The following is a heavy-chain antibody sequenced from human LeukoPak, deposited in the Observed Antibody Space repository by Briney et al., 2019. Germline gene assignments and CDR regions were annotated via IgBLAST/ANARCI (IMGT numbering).Heavy chain of an antibody. V-gene: IGHV3-53*01. D-gene: IGHD3/OR15-3a*01. CDR3: ARDFPRFLAWPPHYGMDV. Sequence: GSLRLSCAASGFTVSSNYMSWVRQAPGKGLEWVSVIYSGGSTYYADSVKGRFTISRDNSKNTLYLQMNSLRAEDTAVYYCARDFPRFLAWPPHYGMDVWGQGTTVTVSS. J-gene: IGHJ6*02. CDR1: GFTVSSNY. CDR2: IYSGGST.